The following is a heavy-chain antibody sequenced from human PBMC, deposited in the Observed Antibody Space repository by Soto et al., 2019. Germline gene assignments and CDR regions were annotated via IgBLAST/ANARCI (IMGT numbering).Heavy chain of an antibody. D-gene: IGHD4-17*01. CDR3: EQEGKVSDYRPFDY. CDR1: GGTFSNYA. V-gene: IGHV1-69*12. CDR2: IIPIFGTA. Sequence: QVQLVQSGAEVKKPGSSVKVSCKASGGTFSNYAISWVRQAPGQGLEWMGGIIPIFGTADYAQKFQGRVTITAEEYTRTEYMEMSSLRSEDTAVYYCEQEGKVSDYRPFDYWGQGTLVTVSS. J-gene: IGHJ4*02.